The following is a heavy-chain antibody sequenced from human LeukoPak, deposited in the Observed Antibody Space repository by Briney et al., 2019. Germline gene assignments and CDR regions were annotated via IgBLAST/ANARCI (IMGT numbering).Heavy chain of an antibody. D-gene: IGHD6-19*01. CDR3: ARERQWLVLPYFDY. CDR1: GFTFSDYY. J-gene: IGHJ4*02. V-gene: IGHV3-11*04. Sequence: GGSLRLSCAASGFTFSDYYMSWIRQAPGKGLEWVSYVSSSGGTIYYADSVKGRFTISRDNAKNSLYLQMNSLRAEDTAVYYCARERQWLVLPYFDYWGQGTLVTVSS. CDR2: VSSSGGTI.